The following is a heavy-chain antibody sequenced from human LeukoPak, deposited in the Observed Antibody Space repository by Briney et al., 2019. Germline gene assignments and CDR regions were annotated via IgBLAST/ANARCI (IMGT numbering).Heavy chain of an antibody. V-gene: IGHV3-66*03. CDR3: ARDHMRGYIFMDV. CDR2: IYISGNT. CDR1: GFTFSNYA. D-gene: IGHD3-3*01. Sequence: PGGSLRLSCAASGFTFSNYAMSWVRQAPGRGLEWVSVIYISGNTYYTDSVKGRFTISRDNSKNTLYLQMNSLRPEDTAVYYCARDHMRGYIFMDVWGKGTTVTVSS. J-gene: IGHJ6*03.